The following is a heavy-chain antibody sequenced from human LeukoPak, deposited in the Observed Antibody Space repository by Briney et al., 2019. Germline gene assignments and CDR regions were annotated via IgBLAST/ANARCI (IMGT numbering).Heavy chain of an antibody. V-gene: IGHV3-23*01. CDR3: AKGSSSWYRGIDYFDY. D-gene: IGHD6-13*01. Sequence: GGSLRLSCAASGFTFSSYAMSWVRQAPGKGLEWVSAISGSGGSTYYAASGMGRFPISRDTSKNTLYLQMNSLRAEDTAVYYCAKGSSSWYRGIDYFDYWGQGTLVTVSS. J-gene: IGHJ4*02. CDR1: GFTFSSYA. CDR2: ISGSGGST.